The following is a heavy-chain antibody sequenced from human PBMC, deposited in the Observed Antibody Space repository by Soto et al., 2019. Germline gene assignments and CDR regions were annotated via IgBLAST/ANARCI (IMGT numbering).Heavy chain of an antibody. CDR3: ARPRGYSYGFAY. CDR1: GYTFTSYG. CDR2: ISAYNGNT. Sequence: QVQLVQSGAEVKKPGASVKVSCKASGYTFTSYGISWVRQAHGQGLEWMGWISAYNGNTNYAQKLQGRVTMTTDTSTSTPFMEPRSLRSDDTAVYYCARPRGYSYGFAYWGQGTLVTVSS. D-gene: IGHD5-18*01. J-gene: IGHJ4*02. V-gene: IGHV1-18*01.